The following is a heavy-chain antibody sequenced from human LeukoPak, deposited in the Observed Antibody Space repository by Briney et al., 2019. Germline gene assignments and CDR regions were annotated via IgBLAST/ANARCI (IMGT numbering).Heavy chain of an antibody. J-gene: IGHJ6*02. CDR1: GGTFSSYP. Sequence: ASVKVSCKASGGTFSSYPISWVRQAPGQGLEWMGGIIPIFGTPNYAQKFQGRVTITADESTSTAYLELSSLRSEDTAVYCCAQLPNWGSGYYYYGMDVWGQGTTVTVSS. D-gene: IGHD7-27*01. CDR2: IIPIFGTP. V-gene: IGHV1-69*13. CDR3: AQLPNWGSGYYYYGMDV.